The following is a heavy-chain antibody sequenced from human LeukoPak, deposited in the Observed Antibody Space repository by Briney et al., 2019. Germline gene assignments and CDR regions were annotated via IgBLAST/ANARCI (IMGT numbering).Heavy chain of an antibody. D-gene: IGHD1-26*01. V-gene: IGHV3-48*04. CDR1: GFTFSSYG. CDR3: ARGPVVGATFDY. CDR2: ISSSGSTI. J-gene: IGHJ4*02. Sequence: GGSLRLSCAASGFTFSSYGMHWVRQAPGKGLEWVSYISSSGSTIYYADSVKGRFTISRDNAKNSLYLQMNSLRAEDTAVYYCARGPVVGATFDYWGQGTLVTVSS.